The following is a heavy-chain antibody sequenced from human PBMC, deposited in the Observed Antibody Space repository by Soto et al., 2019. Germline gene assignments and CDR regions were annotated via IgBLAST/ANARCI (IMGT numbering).Heavy chain of an antibody. Sequence: QVQLVQSGAEVKKPGASVKDSCKASGYTFTSYGISWVRQAPGQGVGGMGWISAYNGNTNYAQKLQGSVTMTTETSTSSAYMELRSLRSDDTAVYYCARDLAVGLVDYWGQGTLVTVSS. CDR1: GYTFTSYG. CDR3: ARDLAVGLVDY. J-gene: IGHJ4*02. CDR2: ISAYNGNT. D-gene: IGHD6-19*01. V-gene: IGHV1-18*01.